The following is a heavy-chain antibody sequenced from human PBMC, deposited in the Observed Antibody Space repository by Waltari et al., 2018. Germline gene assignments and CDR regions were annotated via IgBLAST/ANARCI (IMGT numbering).Heavy chain of an antibody. D-gene: IGHD4-4*01. CDR3: ARLQRATVTRDAFDI. J-gene: IGHJ3*02. CDR1: GYSFTSYW. V-gene: IGHV5-51*03. Sequence: EVQLVQSGAEVKKPGESLKISCKGSGYSFTSYWIGWVRQMPGKGLEWMGIIYPGDSDTRYSPSFQGQVTSSADKSISTAYLQWSSLKASDTAMYYCARLQRATVTRDAFDIWGQGTMVTVSS. CDR2: IYPGDSDT.